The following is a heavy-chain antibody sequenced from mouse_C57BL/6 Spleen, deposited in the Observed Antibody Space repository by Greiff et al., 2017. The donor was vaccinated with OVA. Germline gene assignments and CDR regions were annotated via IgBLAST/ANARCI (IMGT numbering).Heavy chain of an antibody. V-gene: IGHV1-52*01. J-gene: IGHJ3*01. D-gene: IGHD2-4*01. CDR2: IDPSDSET. CDR3: ARWGDYGFAY. Sequence: VQLQQSGAELVRPGSSVKLSCKASGYTFTSYWMHWVKQRPIQGLEWIGNIDPSDSETHYNQKFKDKATLTVDKSSSTAYMQLSSLTSEDSAVYYCARWGDYGFAYWGQGTLVTVSA. CDR1: GYTFTSYW.